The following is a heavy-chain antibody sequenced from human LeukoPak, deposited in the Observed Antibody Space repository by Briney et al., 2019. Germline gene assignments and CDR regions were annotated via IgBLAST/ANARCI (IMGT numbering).Heavy chain of an antibody. V-gene: IGHV3-74*01. CDR3: ARDIVSGSGSLDY. CDR2: VKSDGSNP. D-gene: IGHD3-10*01. CDR1: RFSFSNYW. J-gene: IGHJ4*02. Sequence: GGSLRLSCAASRFSFSNYWMHWVRQAPGRGRVGVSRVKSDGSNPSYADSVKGRFTISRDNAENMLYLQMNTLGAEDTAVYYCARDIVSGSGSLDYWGQGTLVTVSS.